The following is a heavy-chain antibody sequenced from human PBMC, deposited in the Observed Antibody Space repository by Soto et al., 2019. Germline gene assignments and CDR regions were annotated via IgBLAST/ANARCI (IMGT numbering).Heavy chain of an antibody. CDR1: GFTFNNYA. CDR3: AKGRGGSGSLTPRVDF. Sequence: EVQLLESGGGLVQPGGSLRLSCAASGFTFNNYAMTWVRQAPGKGLEWVSAISGGGDTTSYADSVKGRFTVSRDGSKNTLYLQVSSLRAEDPALYYRAKGRGGSGSLTPRVDFWGQGTLVTVSS. D-gene: IGHD3-10*01. V-gene: IGHV3-23*01. CDR2: ISGGGDTT. J-gene: IGHJ4*02.